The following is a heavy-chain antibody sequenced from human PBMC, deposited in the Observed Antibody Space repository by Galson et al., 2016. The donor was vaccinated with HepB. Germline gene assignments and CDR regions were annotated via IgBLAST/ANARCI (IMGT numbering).Heavy chain of an antibody. V-gene: IGHV3-49*03. J-gene: IGHJ4*02. Sequence: SLRLSCAASGFTFGDYSMSWFRQAPGKGLEWVGFIRSKTFGETTEYAASVKGRFAISRDDSKSIAYLQMNSLETEDTAVYYRTRSYYYGSGSYGRFDYWGQGTLVTVSS. CDR2: IRSKTFGETT. CDR1: GFTFGDYS. CDR3: TRSYYYGSGSYGRFDY. D-gene: IGHD3-10*01.